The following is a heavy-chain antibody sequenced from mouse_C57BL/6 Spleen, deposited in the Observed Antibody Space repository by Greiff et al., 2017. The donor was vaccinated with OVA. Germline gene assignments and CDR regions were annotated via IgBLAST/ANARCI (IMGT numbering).Heavy chain of an antibody. V-gene: IGHV1-53*01. J-gene: IGHJ2*01. D-gene: IGHD2-5*01. Sequence: QVQLQQPGTELVKPGASVKLSCKASGYTFTSYWMHWVKQRPGQGLEWIGNINPSNGGTNYNEKFKSKATLTVDKSSSTAYMHLISLTSEDSEVYYCERTEAYYSNYGGYFDYWGKGTTLTVSS. CDR3: ERTEAYYSNYGGYFDY. CDR2: INPSNGGT. CDR1: GYTFTSYW.